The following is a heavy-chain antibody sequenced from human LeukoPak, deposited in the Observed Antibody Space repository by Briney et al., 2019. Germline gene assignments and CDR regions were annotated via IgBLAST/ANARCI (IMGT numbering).Heavy chain of an antibody. CDR3: AGVMVRGVHYYYYGMDV. J-gene: IGHJ6*02. D-gene: IGHD3-10*01. CDR1: GFTFSSYS. CDR2: ISSSSSYI. Sequence: PGGSLRLSCAASGFTFSSYSMNWVRQAPGKGLEWVSSISSSSSYIYYADSVKGRFTISRDNAKNSLYLQMNSLRAEDTAVYYCAGVMVRGVHYYYYGMDVWGQGTTVTVSS. V-gene: IGHV3-21*01.